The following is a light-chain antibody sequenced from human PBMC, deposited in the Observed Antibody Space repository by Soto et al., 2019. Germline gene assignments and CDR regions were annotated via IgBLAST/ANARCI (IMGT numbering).Light chain of an antibody. V-gene: IGLV2-8*01. CDR2: EVS. J-gene: IGLJ1*01. CDR3: NSYLAGSNV. Sequence: QSALTQPPSASGSPGQSVTISCTGTSSDVGKYDYVSWFQHHPGKAPKLIIYEVSKRPSGVPDRFSGSKSGSTASLTVSGLQTEDEADYYGNSYLAGSNVFGTGTKVTVL. CDR1: SSDVGKYDY.